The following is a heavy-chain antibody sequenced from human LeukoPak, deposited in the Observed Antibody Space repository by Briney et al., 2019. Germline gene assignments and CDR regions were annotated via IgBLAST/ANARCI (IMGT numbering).Heavy chain of an antibody. CDR3: ATRGDILTGYPYYF. J-gene: IGHJ4*02. D-gene: IGHD3-9*01. CDR1: GFTFSSYA. Sequence: GGSLRLSCAASGFTFSSYAMSWVRQAPGKGLEWVSAISGSGGSTYYADSVKGRFTISRDNSKNTLYLQMNSLRAEDTAVYYCATRGDILTGYPYYFWGQGTLVTVSS. CDR2: ISGSGGST. V-gene: IGHV3-23*01.